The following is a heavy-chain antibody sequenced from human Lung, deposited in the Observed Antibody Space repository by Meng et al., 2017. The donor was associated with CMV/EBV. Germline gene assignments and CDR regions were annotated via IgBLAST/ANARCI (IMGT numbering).Heavy chain of an antibody. V-gene: IGHV4-39*07. J-gene: IGHJ3*01. CDR2: IYYSGKT. CDR3: AREKYPRFAKFPPNAFDL. Sequence: SXTXSLXCSVSGDXTTMTNYYWGWIRQPPGGGLEWIATIYYSGKTYYNPSLKSRVTISLDTSKRQFSLRLQSVTAADRAVYYCAREKYPRFAKFPPNAFDLXGQGXMVTVSS. D-gene: IGHD2-2*01. CDR1: GDXTTMTNYY.